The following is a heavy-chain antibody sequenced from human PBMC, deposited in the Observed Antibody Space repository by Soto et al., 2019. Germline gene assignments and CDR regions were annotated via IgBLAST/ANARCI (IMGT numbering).Heavy chain of an antibody. CDR1: GGTVASNRVA. CDR2: TYYSSRWYS. CDR3: ARSEEDSDYYYYGMDV. Sequence: QTLSLTCVGCGGTVASNRVAWNLVRQSPSRGLEWLGRTYYSSRWYSDYAVSVRSRIDINADTSKNQVSLQLNSVTPEDTAVYYCARSEEDSDYYYYGMDVWGQGTTVTVSS. V-gene: IGHV6-1*01. D-gene: IGHD2-15*01. J-gene: IGHJ6*02.